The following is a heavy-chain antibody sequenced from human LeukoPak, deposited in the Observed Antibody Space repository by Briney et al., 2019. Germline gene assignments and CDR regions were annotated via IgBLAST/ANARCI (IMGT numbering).Heavy chain of an antibody. CDR1: GFTFDDYA. Sequence: PGRSLRLSCAASGFTFDDYAMHWVRQAPGKGLEWVSGISWNSGSIGYADSVKGRFTISRDNAKNSLYLQMNSLRAEDVALYYCARRMAAFDIWGQGTMVTVSS. D-gene: IGHD5-24*01. V-gene: IGHV3-9*03. CDR2: ISWNSGSI. CDR3: ARRMAAFDI. J-gene: IGHJ3*02.